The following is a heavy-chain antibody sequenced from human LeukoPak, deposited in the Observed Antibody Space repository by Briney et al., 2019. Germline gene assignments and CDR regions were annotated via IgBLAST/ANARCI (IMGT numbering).Heavy chain of an antibody. CDR2: ISYDGSNK. D-gene: IGHD5-12*01. Sequence: GRSLRLSCAASRFTFSSYAMHWVRQAPGKGLEWVAVISYDGSNKYYADSVKGRFTISRDNSKNTLYLQMNSLRAEDTAVYYCARDGGYENTYYFDYWGQGTLVTVSS. CDR1: RFTFSSYA. V-gene: IGHV3-30*04. CDR3: ARDGGYENTYYFDY. J-gene: IGHJ4*02.